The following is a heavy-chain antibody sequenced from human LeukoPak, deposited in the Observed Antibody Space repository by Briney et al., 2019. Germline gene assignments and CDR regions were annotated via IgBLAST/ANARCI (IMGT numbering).Heavy chain of an antibody. J-gene: IGHJ4*02. CDR2: IYYSGGA. V-gene: IGHV4-59*01. CDR1: GDSISPYY. Sequence: SETLSLTCTVSGDSISPYYWNWIRQPPGKGLGWIAYIYYSGGADYNPALKSRVTISIDTSKNQFSLKLSSVTAADTAVYFCARDKLPGDYWGQGTLVTVSS. D-gene: IGHD1-14*01. CDR3: ARDKLPGDY.